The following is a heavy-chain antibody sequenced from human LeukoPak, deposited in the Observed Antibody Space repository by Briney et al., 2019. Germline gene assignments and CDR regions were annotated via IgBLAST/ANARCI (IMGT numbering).Heavy chain of an antibody. V-gene: IGHV1-2*02. CDR1: GYTFTGYY. Sequence: ASVKVSCKASGYTFTGYYMHWVRQAPGQGLEWMGWINPNSGGTNYAQKFQGRVTMTRDTSISTAYMELSRLRSDDTAVYYCARSFTMVRGVSDYWGQGTLVTVSS. J-gene: IGHJ4*02. D-gene: IGHD3-10*01. CDR2: INPNSGGT. CDR3: ARSFTMVRGVSDY.